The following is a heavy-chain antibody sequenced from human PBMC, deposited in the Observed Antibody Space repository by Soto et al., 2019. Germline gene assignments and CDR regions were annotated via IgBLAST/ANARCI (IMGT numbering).Heavy chain of an antibody. CDR1: GFTLSDYY. Sequence: GGSLRLSCAASGFTLSDYYMSWIRQTPGKGLEWVSYISHNGNTIDYADSVKGRFTISRDNAKKSLFLQMNSLTAEDTAVYYCARPRMRYTNYFYGLDVLGQGTTVTVSS. D-gene: IGHD1-26*01. CDR2: ISHNGNTI. CDR3: ARPRMRYTNYFYGLDV. J-gene: IGHJ6*02. V-gene: IGHV3-11*01.